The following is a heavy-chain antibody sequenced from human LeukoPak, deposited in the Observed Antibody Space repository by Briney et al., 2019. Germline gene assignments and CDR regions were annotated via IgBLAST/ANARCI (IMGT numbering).Heavy chain of an antibody. Sequence: SETLSLTCTVSGGSISSSSYYWGWIRQPPGKGLEWIGSIYYSGSTYYNPSLKSRVTISVDTSKNQFSLKLSSVTAADTAVYYCARQPLDYSNARASDSWGQGTLVTVSS. CDR2: IYYSGST. J-gene: IGHJ4*02. V-gene: IGHV4-39*01. D-gene: IGHD4-11*01. CDR3: ARQPLDYSNARASDS. CDR1: GGSISSSSYY.